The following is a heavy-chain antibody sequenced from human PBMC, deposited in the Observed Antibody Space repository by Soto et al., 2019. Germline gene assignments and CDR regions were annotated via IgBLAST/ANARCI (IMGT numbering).Heavy chain of an antibody. CDR1: GYRFHTDA. V-gene: IGHV1-3*01. J-gene: IGHJ4*02. D-gene: IGHD2-2*02. CDR3: ARAGDDCSTTNCYMIDY. Sequence: ASGKVSCKASGYRFHTDAIHWVGQAPGQRLEWMGWINAGNGKTKYSQKFQGRVTITRDTSATTAYMELSSLRSEDTAVYYCARAGDDCSTTNCYMIDYWGQGNLVTVS. CDR2: INAGNGKT.